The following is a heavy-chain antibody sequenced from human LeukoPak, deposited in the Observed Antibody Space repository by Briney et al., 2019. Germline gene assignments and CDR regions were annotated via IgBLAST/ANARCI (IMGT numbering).Heavy chain of an antibody. Sequence: SETLSLTCTVSGGSISSYYWSWIRQPPGKGLEWIGYIYHSGSTYYNPSLKSRVTISVDRSKNQFSLKLSSVTAADTAVYYCARVKGATPNWFDPWGQGTLVTVSS. CDR2: IYHSGST. CDR1: GGSISSYY. D-gene: IGHD1-26*01. V-gene: IGHV4-59*12. CDR3: ARVKGATPNWFDP. J-gene: IGHJ5*02.